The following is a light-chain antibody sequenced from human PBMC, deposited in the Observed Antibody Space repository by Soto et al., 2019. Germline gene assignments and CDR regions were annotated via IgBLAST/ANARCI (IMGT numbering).Light chain of an antibody. CDR2: GAS. J-gene: IGKJ5*01. Sequence: EIMMTQSPATLSVSPGDRATLSCRASQSVTSNLAWYQQKPGQAPRLLIYGASTRATGIPARFSGSGSGTGFTLTISSLQSEDFAVYFCQQYNNWPPITFGQGTRLENK. CDR1: QSVTSN. V-gene: IGKV3-15*01. CDR3: QQYNNWPPIT.